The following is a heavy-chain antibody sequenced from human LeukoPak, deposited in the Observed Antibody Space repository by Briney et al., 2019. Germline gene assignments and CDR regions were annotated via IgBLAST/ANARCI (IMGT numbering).Heavy chain of an antibody. D-gene: IGHD1-26*01. J-gene: IGHJ4*02. CDR1: GFTFSSYA. V-gene: IGHV3-30-3*01. Sequence: AGGSLRLSCAASGFTFSSYAMHWVRQAPGKGLEWVAVISYDGSNKYYADSVKGRFTISRDNSKNTLYLQMNSLRAEDTAVYYCARGHHTRGSYPGYWGQGTLVTVS. CDR2: ISYDGSNK. CDR3: ARGHHTRGSYPGY.